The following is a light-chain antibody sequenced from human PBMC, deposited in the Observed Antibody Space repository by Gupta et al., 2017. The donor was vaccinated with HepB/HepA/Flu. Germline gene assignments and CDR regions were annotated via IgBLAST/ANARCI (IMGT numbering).Light chain of an antibody. Sequence: ERVMTQSPDTLSVSPGERATLSCRASQSVGSNLAWYQQKPGQAPRLLVYGVSTRATGVPARFSGSGSGTEFTLTINGLQSDDFGIYYCQQYNEWPPDGVVFGPGTTV. CDR1: QSVGSN. CDR3: QQYNEWPPDGVV. J-gene: IGKJ3*01. CDR2: GVS. V-gene: IGKV3-15*01.